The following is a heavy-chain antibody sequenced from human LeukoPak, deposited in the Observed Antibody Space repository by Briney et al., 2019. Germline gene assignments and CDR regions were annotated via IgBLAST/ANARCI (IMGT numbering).Heavy chain of an antibody. D-gene: IGHD6-13*01. J-gene: IGHJ6*03. CDR2: IYHSGST. CDR3: ARLGPAAPYYYMDV. CDR1: GYSISSDYY. Sequence: SETLSLTCAVSGYSISSDYYWGWIRQPPGKGLEWIGSIYHSGSTYYNPSLKSRVTISVDTSKNQFSLKLSSVTAADTAVYYCARLGPAAPYYYMDVWGKGTTVTVS. V-gene: IGHV4-38-2*01.